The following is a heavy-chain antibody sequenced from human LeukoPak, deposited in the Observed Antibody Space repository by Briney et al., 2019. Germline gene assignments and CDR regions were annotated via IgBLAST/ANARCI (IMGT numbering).Heavy chain of an antibody. V-gene: IGHV1-8*01. D-gene: IGHD6-19*01. Sequence: GASVKVSCKASGYTFTSYDINWVRQATGQGLEWMGWMNPNSGNTGYAQKFQGRVTMTRNTSISTAYMELSSLRSEDTAVYYCARGRRWGYSSGWSNWFDPWGQGTLVTVSS. CDR3: ARGRRWGYSSGWSNWFDP. CDR2: MNPNSGNT. J-gene: IGHJ5*02. CDR1: GYTFTSYD.